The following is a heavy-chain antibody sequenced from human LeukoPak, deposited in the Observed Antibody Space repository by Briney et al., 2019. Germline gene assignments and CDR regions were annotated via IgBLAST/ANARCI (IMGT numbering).Heavy chain of an antibody. CDR3: AKGGGSIFFDY. Sequence: PGGSLRLSCAASGFTFSDYYRSWIRQAPGKGLEWVSYISSSGSTIYYADSVKGRFTIPRDNSKNTLYLQMNSLRAEDTAVYYCAKGGGSIFFDYWGQGTLVTVSS. CDR2: ISSSGSTI. V-gene: IGHV3-11*01. D-gene: IGHD1-26*01. J-gene: IGHJ4*02. CDR1: GFTFSDYY.